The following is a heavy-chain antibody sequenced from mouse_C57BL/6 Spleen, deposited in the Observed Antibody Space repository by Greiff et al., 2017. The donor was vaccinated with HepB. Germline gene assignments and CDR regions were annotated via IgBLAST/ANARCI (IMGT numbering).Heavy chain of an antibody. Sequence: VQLKESGPGLVKPSQSLSLTCSVTGYSITSGYYWNWIRQFPGNKLEWMGYISYDGSNNYNPSLKNRISITRDTSKNQFFLKLNSVTTEDTATYYCASYYSNYVRFAYWGQGTLVTVSA. V-gene: IGHV3-6*01. CDR1: GYSITSGYY. D-gene: IGHD2-5*01. J-gene: IGHJ3*01. CDR3: ASYYSNYVRFAY. CDR2: ISYDGSN.